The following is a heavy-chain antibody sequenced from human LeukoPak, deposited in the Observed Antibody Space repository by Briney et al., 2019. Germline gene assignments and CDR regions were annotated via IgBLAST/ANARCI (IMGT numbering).Heavy chain of an antibody. D-gene: IGHD5-18*01. CDR2: IFHSGSV. CDR1: GYSIISDYF. CDR3: ARGRGYSYGYFFDY. V-gene: IGHV4-38-2*02. J-gene: IGHJ4*02. Sequence: SETLSLTCIVSGYSIISDYFWGWVRQPPGKGLEWIGSIFHSGSVYYNPSLKSRVTISVDTSKNQFSLKLSSVTAADTAVYYCARGRGYSYGYFFDYWGQGTLVTVSS.